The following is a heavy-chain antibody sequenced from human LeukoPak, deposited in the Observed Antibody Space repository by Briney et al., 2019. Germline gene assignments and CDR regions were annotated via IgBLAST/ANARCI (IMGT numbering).Heavy chain of an antibody. Sequence: GGSLRLSCVASGFTFSSHWMSWVRQAPGKGLEWVANIKQDGSEKYYVDSVKGRFTISRDNAKNSLYLQMNSLRAEDTAVYYCAREDDDLYYFDYWGQGTLVTVSS. J-gene: IGHJ4*02. D-gene: IGHD1-1*01. CDR2: IKQDGSEK. CDR1: GFTFSSHW. CDR3: AREDDDLYYFDY. V-gene: IGHV3-7*01.